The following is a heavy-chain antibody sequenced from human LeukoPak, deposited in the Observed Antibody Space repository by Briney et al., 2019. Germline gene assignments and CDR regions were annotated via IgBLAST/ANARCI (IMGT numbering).Heavy chain of an antibody. Sequence: GGYLRLSCAASGFTFSGSAMHWVRQASGKGLEWVGRIRSKANSYATAYAASVKGRFTISRDDSKNTAYLQMNSLKTEDTAVYYCTGMWIQLWLSSEAFDIWGQGTMVTVSS. CDR3: TGMWIQLWLSSEAFDI. D-gene: IGHD5-18*01. J-gene: IGHJ3*02. CDR2: IRSKANSYAT. CDR1: GFTFSGSA. V-gene: IGHV3-73*01.